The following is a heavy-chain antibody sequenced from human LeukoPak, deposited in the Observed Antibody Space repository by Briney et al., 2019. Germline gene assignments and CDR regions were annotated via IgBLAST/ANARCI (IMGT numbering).Heavy chain of an antibody. D-gene: IGHD4-17*01. CDR2: INPSGGST. Sequence: ASVKVSCKASGYTFTSYYMHWVRQAPGQGLERMGIINPSGGSTSYAQKFQGRVTMTRDTSTSTVYMELSSLRSEDTAVYYCARAFYGDYALDYWGQGTLVTVSS. J-gene: IGHJ4*02. V-gene: IGHV1-46*01. CDR1: GYTFTSYY. CDR3: ARAFYGDYALDY.